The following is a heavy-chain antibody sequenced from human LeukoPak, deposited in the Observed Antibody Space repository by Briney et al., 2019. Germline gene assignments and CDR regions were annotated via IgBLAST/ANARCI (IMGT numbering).Heavy chain of an antibody. J-gene: IGHJ6*02. V-gene: IGHV1-24*01. Sequence: ASVKVSCKVSGYTLTELSMHWVRRAPGKGLEWMGGFDPEDGETIYAQKFQGRVTMTEDTSTDTAYMELSSLRSEDTAVYYCATGRVATTLVYYGMDVWGQGTTVTVSS. CDR3: ATGRVATTLVYYGMDV. CDR1: GYTLTELS. CDR2: FDPEDGET. D-gene: IGHD5-12*01.